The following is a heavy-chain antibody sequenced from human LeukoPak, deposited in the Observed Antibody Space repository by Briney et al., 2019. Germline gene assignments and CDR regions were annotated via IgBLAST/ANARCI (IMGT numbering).Heavy chain of an antibody. CDR1: GYTFTSYY. CDR3: ARDLTPLIVVVVAAPDY. V-gene: IGHV1-46*01. D-gene: IGHD2-15*01. Sequence: ASVKVSCKASGYTFTSYYMHWVRQAPGQGLEWMGIINPSGGSTSYAQKFQGRVTMTRDTSISTAYMELSSLRSDDTAVYYCARDLTPLIVVVVAAPDYWGQGTLVTVSS. CDR2: INPSGGST. J-gene: IGHJ4*02.